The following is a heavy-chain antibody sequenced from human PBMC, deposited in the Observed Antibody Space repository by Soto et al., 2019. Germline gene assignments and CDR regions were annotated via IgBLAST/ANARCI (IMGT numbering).Heavy chain of an antibody. V-gene: IGHV4-61*01. Sequence: SETLSLTCTVSGGSVSSGSYYWSWIRQPPGKGLEWIGYIYYSGSTNYNPSLKSRVTISVDTSKNQFSLKLSSVTAADTAVYCSGGSGSFDPRGPGTLVTVST. J-gene: IGHJ5*02. CDR2: IYYSGST. CDR1: GGSVSSGSYY. D-gene: IGHD2-15*01. CDR3: GGSGSFDP.